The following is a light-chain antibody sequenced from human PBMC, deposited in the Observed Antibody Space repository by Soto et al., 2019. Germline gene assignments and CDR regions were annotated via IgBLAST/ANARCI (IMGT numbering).Light chain of an antibody. CDR2: DAS. J-gene: IGKJ1*01. CDR3: QQYENYWT. CDR1: QTIRSW. V-gene: IGKV1-5*01. Sequence: DIQMTQSPFTLSASVGDRVTITCRASQTIRSWLAWYQQIPGKAPKLLIYDASNLESGVPSRFSGSGSGTEFPLTISSLQHEDFAVYYCQQYENYWTFGQGTKVEIK.